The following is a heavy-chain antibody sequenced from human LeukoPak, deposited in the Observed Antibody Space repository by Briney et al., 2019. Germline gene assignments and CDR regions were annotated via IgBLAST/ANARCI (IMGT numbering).Heavy chain of an antibody. CDR3: AGDKDSTGWYGGFDS. CDR2: TNPSSGNT. V-gene: IGHV1-46*01. J-gene: IGHJ4*02. CDR1: GYTFTSYW. D-gene: IGHD6-19*01. Sequence: ASVKVSCKASGYTFTSYWLHWVRQAPGQGLEWMGITNPSSGNTAYAQKFQGRITMTRDTSTSTVYMELSSLRSDDTAVYYCAGDKDSTGWYGGFDSWGQGTLVTVSS.